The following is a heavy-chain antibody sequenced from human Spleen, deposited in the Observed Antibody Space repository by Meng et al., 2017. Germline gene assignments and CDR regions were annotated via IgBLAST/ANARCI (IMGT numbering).Heavy chain of an antibody. V-gene: IGHV3-30*01. J-gene: IGHJ4*02. CDR3: ARDPYRSDQYYFDY. CDR2: ISYDGSNK. D-gene: IGHD6-19*01. Sequence: GESLKISCAASGFTFNSYAMHWVRQAPGKGLEWVAVISYDGSNKYYADSVKGRFTISRDNSKNTLYLQMNSLRAEDTAMYYCARDPYRSDQYYFDYWGLGALVTVSS. CDR1: GFTFNSYA.